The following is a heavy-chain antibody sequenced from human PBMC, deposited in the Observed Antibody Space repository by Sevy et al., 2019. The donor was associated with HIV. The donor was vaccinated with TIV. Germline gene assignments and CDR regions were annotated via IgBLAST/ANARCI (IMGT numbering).Heavy chain of an antibody. J-gene: IGHJ4*02. V-gene: IGHV3-30-3*01. D-gene: IGHD2-21*01. Sequence: GGSLRLSCAASGLTFSSYAMHWVRQAPGKGLEWVAVISYDGSNKYYADSVKGRFTISRDNSKNTLYLQMNSLRAEDTAVYYCARDRQGDLDYWGQGTLVTVSS. CDR1: GLTFSSYA. CDR3: ARDRQGDLDY. CDR2: ISYDGSNK.